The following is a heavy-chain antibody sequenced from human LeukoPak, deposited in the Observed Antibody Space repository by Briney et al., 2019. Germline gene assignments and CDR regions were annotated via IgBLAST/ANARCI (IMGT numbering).Heavy chain of an antibody. CDR2: IGWNSGSI. CDR3: ARAGRGLRYFDWLTYDY. D-gene: IGHD3-9*01. J-gene: IGHJ4*02. V-gene: IGHV3-9*01. CDR1: GFTFHDYA. Sequence: GGSLRLSCAASGFTFHDYAMHWVRQAPGKGLEWVSGIGWNSGSIAYADSVKGRFTISRDNAKNTLYLQMNSLRAEDTAVYYCARAGRGLRYFDWLTYDYWGQGTLVTVSS.